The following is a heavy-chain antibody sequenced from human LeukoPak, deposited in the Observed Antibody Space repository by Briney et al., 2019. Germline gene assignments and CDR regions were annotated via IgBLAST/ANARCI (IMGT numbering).Heavy chain of an antibody. CDR1: GGSFSGYY. CDR3: ARRGRFATGTARGYPPAIDY. Sequence: SETLSLTCAVYGGSFSGYYWSWIRQPPGKGLEWIGEINHSGSTNYNPSLKSRVTISVDTSKNQFPLKLSSVTAADTAVYYCARRGRFATGTARGYPPAIDYWGQGTLITVSS. CDR2: INHSGST. V-gene: IGHV4-34*01. D-gene: IGHD1-1*01. J-gene: IGHJ4*02.